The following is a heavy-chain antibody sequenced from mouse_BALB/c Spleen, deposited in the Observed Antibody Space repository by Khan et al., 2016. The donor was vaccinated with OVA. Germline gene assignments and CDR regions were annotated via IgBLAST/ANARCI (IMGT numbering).Heavy chain of an antibody. CDR1: GFSLTNYG. CDR3: ARQPYYHYNIMDY. CDR2: IWSDGST. V-gene: IGHV2-6-1*01. J-gene: IGHJ4*01. Sequence: VELVESGPGLVAPSQSLSITCPISGFSLTNYGVHWVRQPPGKGLEWLVVIWSDGSTTYNSALKSRPTISKDNSESQVFLKMNSLQTDDTAMYFCARQPYYHYNIMDYWGQGTSVTVSS. D-gene: IGHD2-10*01.